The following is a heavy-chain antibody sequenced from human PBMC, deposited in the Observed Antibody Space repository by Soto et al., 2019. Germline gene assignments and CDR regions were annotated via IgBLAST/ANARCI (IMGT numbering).Heavy chain of an antibody. Sequence: GGSLRLSCAASGFTFSSYGMHWVRQAPGKGLEWVAVIWYDGSNKYYADSVKGRFTISRDNSKNTLYLQMNSLRAEDTAVYYCAREGGSYYDSSGYYPFDYWGQGTLVTVSS. CDR2: IWYDGSNK. V-gene: IGHV3-33*01. CDR3: AREGGSYYDSSGYYPFDY. J-gene: IGHJ4*02. CDR1: GFTFSSYG. D-gene: IGHD3-22*01.